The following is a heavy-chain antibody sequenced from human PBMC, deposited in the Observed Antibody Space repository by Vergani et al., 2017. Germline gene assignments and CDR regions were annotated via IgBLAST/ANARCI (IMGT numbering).Heavy chain of an antibody. CDR2: INAGNGNT. J-gene: IGHJ4*02. D-gene: IGHD3-16*02. CDR1: GYTFTSYA. CDR3: AREGFYDYVWGSYRLRGGYYFDY. Sequence: QVQLVQSGAEVKKPGASVKVSCKASGYTFTSYAMHWVRQAPGQRLEWMGWINAGNGNTKYSQKFQGRVTITRDTSASTAYMELSSLRSEDTAVYYCAREGFYDYVWGSYRLRGGYYFDYGGQGPLVTVSS. V-gene: IGHV1-3*01.